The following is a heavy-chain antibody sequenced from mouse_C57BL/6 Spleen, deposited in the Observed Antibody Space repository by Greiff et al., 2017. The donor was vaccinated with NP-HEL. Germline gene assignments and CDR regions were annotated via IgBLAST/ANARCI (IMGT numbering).Heavy chain of an antibody. D-gene: IGHD2-5*01. J-gene: IGHJ3*01. Sequence: EVQVVESGGGLVQPGGSLKLSCAASGFTFSDYYMYWVRQTPEKRLEWVAYISNGGGSTYYPDTVKGRFTISRDNAKNTLYLQMSRLKSEDTAMYYCARRESNFCFAYWGQGTLVTVSA. CDR1: GFTFSDYY. V-gene: IGHV5-12*01. CDR2: ISNGGGST. CDR3: ARRESNFCFAY.